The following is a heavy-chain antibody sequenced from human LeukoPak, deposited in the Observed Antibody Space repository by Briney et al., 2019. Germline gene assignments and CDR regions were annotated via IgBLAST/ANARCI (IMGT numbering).Heavy chain of an antibody. CDR2: INHSGST. V-gene: IGHV4-34*01. Sequence: SETLSLTCAVYGGSFSGYYWSWIRQPPGKGLEWIGEINHSGSTNYNPSLKSRVTISVDTSKNQFSLKLSSVTAADTAVYYCARGGYYFDYWGQGTLVTISS. J-gene: IGHJ4*02. CDR1: GGSFSGYY. CDR3: ARGGYYFDY.